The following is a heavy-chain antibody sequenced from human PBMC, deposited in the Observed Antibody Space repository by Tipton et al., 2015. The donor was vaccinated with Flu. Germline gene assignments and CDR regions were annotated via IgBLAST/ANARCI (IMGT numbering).Heavy chain of an antibody. CDR3: ARDVGGALDS. CDR1: GFTLNNYW. CDR2: IDRDGSDK. Sequence: CAASGFTLNNYWMAWVRQAPGKGPEWVANIDRDGSDKGYADSVKGRFTISRDNAQNSLFLQMNSLTAEDTAVYYCARDVGGALDSWGQGTLVTVSS. J-gene: IGHJ4*02. V-gene: IGHV3-7*01. D-gene: IGHD3-16*01.